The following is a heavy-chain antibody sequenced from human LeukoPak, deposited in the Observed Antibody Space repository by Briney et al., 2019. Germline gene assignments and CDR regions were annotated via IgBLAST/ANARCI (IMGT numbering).Heavy chain of an antibody. D-gene: IGHD3-22*01. CDR3: AKGGFTTYVPNFDY. V-gene: IGHV3-9*01. J-gene: IGHJ4*02. Sequence: GGSLRLSCAASGFTFDNYAMHWVRQAPGKGLEWVSSISWNSGSIDYADSVKGRFTISRDNAKNSLFLQMNSLRAEDTALYYCAKGGFTTYVPNFDYWGQGTLVTVSS. CDR2: ISWNSGSI. CDR1: GFTFDNYA.